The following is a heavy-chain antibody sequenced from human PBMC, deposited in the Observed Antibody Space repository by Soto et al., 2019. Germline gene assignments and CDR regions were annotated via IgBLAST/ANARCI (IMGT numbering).Heavy chain of an antibody. D-gene: IGHD2-2*01. CDR2: ISYDGSNK. J-gene: IGHJ5*02. CDR3: ARDRHPNRYCSSTSRYAAET. Sequence: PGGSLRLSCAASGFTFSSYAMHWVRQAPGKGLEWVAVISYDGSNKYYADSVKGRFTISRDNSKNTLYLQMNSLRAEDTAVYYCARDRHPNRYCSSTSRYAAETWGQGTLVTVSS. V-gene: IGHV3-30-3*01. CDR1: GFTFSSYA.